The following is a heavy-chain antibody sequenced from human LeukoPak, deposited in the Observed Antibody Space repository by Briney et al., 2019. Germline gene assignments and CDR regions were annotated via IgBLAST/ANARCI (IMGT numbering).Heavy chain of an antibody. Sequence: GRSLRLSCAASGFTFSNYGIHWVRQAPGKGLEWVAVISYDGSNKYYADSVKGRFTISRDNAKNSLYLQMNSLRAEDTAVYYCARRGQEQWLVKSFDYWGQGTLVTVSS. J-gene: IGHJ4*02. CDR1: GFTFSNYG. V-gene: IGHV3-30*03. D-gene: IGHD6-19*01. CDR2: ISYDGSNK. CDR3: ARRGQEQWLVKSFDY.